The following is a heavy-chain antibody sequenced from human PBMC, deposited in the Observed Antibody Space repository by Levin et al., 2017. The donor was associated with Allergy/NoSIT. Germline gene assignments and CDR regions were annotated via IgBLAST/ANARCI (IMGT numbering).Heavy chain of an antibody. CDR3: AKVRSVSIAALLLDV. J-gene: IGHJ6*02. Sequence: PGGSLRLSCAASGFTFSNYGMHWVRQAPGKGLEWVALISYDGTNKYSADSVKGRFTISRDNSKNTLYLQMNSLRADDTAVYYCAKVRSVSIAALLLDVWGQGTTVTVSS. CDR1: GFTFSNYG. D-gene: IGHD6-6*01. V-gene: IGHV3-30*18. CDR2: ISYDGTNK.